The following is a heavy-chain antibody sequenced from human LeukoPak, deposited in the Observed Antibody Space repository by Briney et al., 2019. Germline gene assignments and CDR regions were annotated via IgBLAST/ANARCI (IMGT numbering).Heavy chain of an antibody. CDR2: ISSSSSTI. Sequence: GGSLRLSCAASGFTLSSYSMNWVRQAPGKGLEWVSYISSSSSTIYYADSVKGRFTISRDNAKNSLYLQMNSLRDEDTAVYYCAREGGFRNTYWPYNYGMDVWGQGTTVTVSS. D-gene: IGHD3-16*02. J-gene: IGHJ6*02. V-gene: IGHV3-48*02. CDR1: GFTLSSYS. CDR3: AREGGFRNTYWPYNYGMDV.